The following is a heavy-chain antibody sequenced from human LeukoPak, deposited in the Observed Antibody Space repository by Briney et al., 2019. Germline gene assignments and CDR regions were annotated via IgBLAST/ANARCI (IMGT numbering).Heavy chain of an antibody. CDR2: IIPIFGTA. D-gene: IGHD3-9*01. Sequence: SVKVSCKASGGTFSSYAISWVRQAPGQGLEWMGRIIPIFGTANYAQKFQGRVTITTDESTSTAYMELSSLRSEDTAAYYCARDEGEYYDILTGLLWGQGTLVTVSS. CDR1: GGTFSSYA. V-gene: IGHV1-69*05. J-gene: IGHJ4*02. CDR3: ARDEGEYYDILTGLL.